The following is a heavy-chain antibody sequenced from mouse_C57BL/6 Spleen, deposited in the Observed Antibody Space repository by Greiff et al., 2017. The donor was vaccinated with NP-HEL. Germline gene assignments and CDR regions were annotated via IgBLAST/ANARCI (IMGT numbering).Heavy chain of an antibody. V-gene: IGHV5-9*01. Sequence: EVQRVESGGGLVKPGGSLKLSCAASGFTFSSYTMSWVRQTPEKRLEWVATISGGGGNTYYPDSVKGRFTISRDNAKNTLYLQMSSLRSEDTALYYCARQEGSYWYFDVWGTGTTVTVSS. CDR2: ISGGGGNT. CDR1: GFTFSSYT. D-gene: IGHD3-3*01. J-gene: IGHJ1*03. CDR3: ARQEGSYWYFDV.